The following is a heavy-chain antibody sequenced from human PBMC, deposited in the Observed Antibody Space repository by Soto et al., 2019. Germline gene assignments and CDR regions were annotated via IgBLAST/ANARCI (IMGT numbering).Heavy chain of an antibody. Sequence: GGSLRLSCAASGFTFSSYGMHWVRQAPGKGLEWVAVISYDGSNKYYADSVKGRFTISRDNSKNTLYLQMNSLRAEDTAVYYCAKDHSVTMVRGVSDAFDIWGQGTMVTVSS. CDR2: ISYDGSNK. V-gene: IGHV3-30*18. CDR1: GFTFSSYG. D-gene: IGHD3-10*01. CDR3: AKDHSVTMVRGVSDAFDI. J-gene: IGHJ3*02.